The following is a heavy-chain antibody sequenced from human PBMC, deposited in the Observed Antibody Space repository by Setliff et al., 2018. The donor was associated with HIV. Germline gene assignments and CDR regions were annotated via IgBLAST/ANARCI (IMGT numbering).Heavy chain of an antibody. CDR3: ASPTAIPH. Sequence: VASVKVSCKASGYTFTSYGMNWVRQAPGQGLEWMGWVNTYTGNPTYAQKFQGRVTITRDTSASTAYMERSSLRPEATAVYYCASPTAIPHWGQGTLVTVSS. J-gene: IGHJ4*02. CDR1: GYTFTSYG. V-gene: IGHV1-3*04. D-gene: IGHD2-21*02. CDR2: VNTYTGNP.